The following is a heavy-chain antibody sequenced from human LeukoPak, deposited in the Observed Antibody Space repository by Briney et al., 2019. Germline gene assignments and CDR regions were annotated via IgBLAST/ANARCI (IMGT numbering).Heavy chain of an antibody. D-gene: IGHD3-22*01. CDR2: ISSSSSYI. CDR1: GFTFSSYW. V-gene: IGHV3-21*01. CDR3: ARDPGVVVLHKYYFDY. J-gene: IGHJ4*02. Sequence: PGGSLRLSCAASGFTFSSYWMNWVRQAPGKGLEWVSSISSSSSYIYYADSVKGRFTISRDNAKNSLYLQMNSLRAEDTAVHYCARDPGVVVLHKYYFDYWGQGTLVTVSS.